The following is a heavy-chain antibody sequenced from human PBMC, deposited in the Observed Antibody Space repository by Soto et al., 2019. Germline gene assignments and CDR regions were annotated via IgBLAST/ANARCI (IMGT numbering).Heavy chain of an antibody. CDR3: ARDRDVLRYFDWLGGMDV. CDR2: ISTYNGNT. Sequence: GASVKVSCKASGYTFTTYDISWVRQAPGQGLEWMGRISTYNGNTNYPQSLQGRLTMTTDTSTTTAYMELRSLRSDDTAVYYCARDRDVLRYFDWLGGMDVWGQGTTVTVSS. CDR1: GYTFTTYD. V-gene: IGHV1-18*01. J-gene: IGHJ6*02. D-gene: IGHD3-9*01.